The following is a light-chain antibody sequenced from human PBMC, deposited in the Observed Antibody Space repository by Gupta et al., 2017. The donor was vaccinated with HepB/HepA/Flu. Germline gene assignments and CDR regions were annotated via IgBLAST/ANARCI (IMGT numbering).Light chain of an antibody. J-gene: IGLJ1*01. CDR3: GTWAGSGSVFV. CDR1: RSNIGSGS. V-gene: IGLV1-51*01. Sequence: QSVLTQPPSVSATPGQKVTISCSGSRSNIGSGSVSWYQQVPGTAPKLFIYDNNKRPSGIPDRFSGSKSGTSATLRITGLQTGDEADYYCGTWAGSGSVFVFGTGTKVTVL. CDR2: DNN.